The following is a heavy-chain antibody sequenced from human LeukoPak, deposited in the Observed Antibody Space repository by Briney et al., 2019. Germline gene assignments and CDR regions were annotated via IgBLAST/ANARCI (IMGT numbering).Heavy chain of an antibody. CDR1: GFTLSSNW. J-gene: IGHJ4*02. D-gene: IGHD2-8*01. V-gene: IGHV3-7*01. Sequence: PGGSLRLSCAASGFTLSSNWMNWVRQAPGKGLEWVAIIKQDGSEKYYVDSVKGRFTISRDNAKNSLYLQMNSLRAEDTAVYYCARGNGFIIDYWGQGPLVTVSS. CDR2: IKQDGSEK. CDR3: ARGNGFIIDY.